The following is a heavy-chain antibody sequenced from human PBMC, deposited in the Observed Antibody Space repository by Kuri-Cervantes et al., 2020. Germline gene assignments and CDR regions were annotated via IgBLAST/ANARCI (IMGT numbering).Heavy chain of an antibody. CDR1: GGSISSSSYY. CDR3: ATRAYPDYYMDV. V-gene: IGHV4-39*07. Sequence: SETLSLTCTVSGGSISSSSYYWGWIRQPPGKGLEWIGSIYYSGSTNYNPSLKSRVTISVDTSKNQFSLKLSSVTAADTAVYYCATRAYPDYYMDVWGKGTTVTVSS. CDR2: IYYSGST. D-gene: IGHD1-1*01. J-gene: IGHJ6*03.